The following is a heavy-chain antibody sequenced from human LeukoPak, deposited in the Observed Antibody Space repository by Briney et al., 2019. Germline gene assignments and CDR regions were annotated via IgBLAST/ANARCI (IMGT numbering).Heavy chain of an antibody. V-gene: IGHV1-46*01. CDR1: GYTFTSYY. CDR2: INPSGGST. D-gene: IGHD1/OR15-1a*01. J-gene: IGHJ6*02. Sequence: GASVKVSCKASGYTFTSYYMHRVRQAPGQGLEWMGIINPSGGSTSYAQKFQGRVTMTRDTSTSTVYMELSSLRSEDTAVYYCARVPKNTIYGMDVWGQGTTVTVSS. CDR3: ARVPKNTIYGMDV.